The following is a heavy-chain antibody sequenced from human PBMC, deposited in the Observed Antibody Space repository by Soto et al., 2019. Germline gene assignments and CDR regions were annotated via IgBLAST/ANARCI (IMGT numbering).Heavy chain of an antibody. CDR1: GFTFSSYA. CDR3: AKGLKSPRYYYDSSGSVIDY. Sequence: PGGSLRLSCAASGFTFSSYAMSWVRQAPGKGLEWVSAISGSGGSTYYADSVKGRFTISRDNSKNTLYLQMNSLRAEDTAVYYCAKGLKSPRYYYDSSGSVIDYWGQGTLVTVSS. D-gene: IGHD3-22*01. J-gene: IGHJ4*02. CDR2: ISGSGGST. V-gene: IGHV3-23*01.